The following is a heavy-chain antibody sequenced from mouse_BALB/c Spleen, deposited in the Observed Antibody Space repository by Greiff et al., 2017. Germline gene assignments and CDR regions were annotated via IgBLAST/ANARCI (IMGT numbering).Heavy chain of an antibody. V-gene: IGHV14-3*02. Sequence: VQLQQSGAELVKPGASVKLSCTASGFNIKDTYMHWVKQRPEQGLEWIGRIDPANGNTKYDPKFQGKATITADTSSNTAYLQLSSLTSEDTAVYYCARGIGYAWFAYWGQGTLVTVSA. J-gene: IGHJ3*01. CDR2: IDPANGNT. D-gene: IGHD2-2*01. CDR1: GFNIKDTY. CDR3: ARGIGYAWFAY.